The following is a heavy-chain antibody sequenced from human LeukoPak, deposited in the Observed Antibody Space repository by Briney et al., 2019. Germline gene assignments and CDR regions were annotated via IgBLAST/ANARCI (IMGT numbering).Heavy chain of an antibody. CDR3: ARTSVPYYYYNYYMDV. V-gene: IGHV4-59*01. Sequence: SETLSLTCTVSGGSISNYYWTWIRQPPGKGLECIGYIYYSGSTNYNPSLKSRVTISVDTSKNQFSLKLSSVTAADTAVYYCARTSVPYYYYNYYMDVWGKGTTVTVSS. D-gene: IGHD5/OR15-5a*01. CDR1: GGSISNYY. J-gene: IGHJ6*03. CDR2: IYYSGST.